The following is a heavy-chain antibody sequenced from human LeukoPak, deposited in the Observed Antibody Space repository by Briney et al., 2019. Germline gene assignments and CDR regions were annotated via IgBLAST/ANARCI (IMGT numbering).Heavy chain of an antibody. Sequence: TGGSLRLSCAASGFTFSNYWMHWVRQAPGKGLVWVSRINSDGSSTTYADSVKGRFTISRDNVKNTLYLQMNNLRAEDTAVYSCARDREIAAGNFFDPWGQGTLVTVSS. CDR2: INSDGSST. V-gene: IGHV3-74*01. D-gene: IGHD6-13*01. J-gene: IGHJ5*02. CDR3: ARDREIAAGNFFDP. CDR1: GFTFSNYW.